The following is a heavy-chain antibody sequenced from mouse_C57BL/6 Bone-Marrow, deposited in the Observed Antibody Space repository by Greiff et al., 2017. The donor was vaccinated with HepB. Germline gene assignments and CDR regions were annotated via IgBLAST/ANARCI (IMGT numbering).Heavy chain of an antibody. Sequence: VQLKQSGTVLARPGASVKMSCKTSGYTFTSYWMHWVKQRPGQGLEWIGAIYPGNSDTSYNQKFKGKAKLTAVTSASTAYMEISSLTNEDSAVYYCTRMEVGSYYYGSRWYFDVWGTGTTVTVSS. CDR3: TRMEVGSYYYGSRWYFDV. J-gene: IGHJ1*03. CDR1: GYTFTSYW. CDR2: IYPGNSDT. D-gene: IGHD1-1*01. V-gene: IGHV1-5*01.